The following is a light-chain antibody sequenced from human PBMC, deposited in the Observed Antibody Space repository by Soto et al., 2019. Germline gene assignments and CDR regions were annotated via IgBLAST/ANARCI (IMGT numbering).Light chain of an antibody. CDR3: SSYTGGSLV. J-gene: IGLJ2*01. CDR2: EVN. CDR1: NSDVGAYNY. Sequence: QSALTQPASVSGSPGQSITISCTGTNSDVGAYNYVSWYQQHSDKAPRLLIYEVNNRPSGVSNRFSGSKSGNTASLTISGLQADDEADYYCSSYTGGSLVFGGGTTLTVL. V-gene: IGLV2-14*01.